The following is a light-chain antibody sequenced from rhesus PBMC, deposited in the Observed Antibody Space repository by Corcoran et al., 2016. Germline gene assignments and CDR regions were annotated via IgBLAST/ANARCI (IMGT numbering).Light chain of an antibody. CDR2: CFS. J-gene: IGLJ1*01. CDR1: SSDVGGYTY. Sequence: QAAPTQPPSVSWSPGQSVTISCTGTSSDVGGYTYVSWYQQHPGKAPKLMIYCFSKRPSGVSDRFSGSKSGNTSSLIISGLQAEDEADYYCCSYTTSSTYIFGAGTRLTVL. CDR3: CSYTTSSTYI. V-gene: IGLV2S7*01.